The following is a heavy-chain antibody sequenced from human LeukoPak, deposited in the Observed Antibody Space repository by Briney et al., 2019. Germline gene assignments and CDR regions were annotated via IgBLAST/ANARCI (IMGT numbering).Heavy chain of an antibody. CDR1: GYSIRTGYY. J-gene: IGHJ3*02. CDR2: VYHSGST. CDR3: ARSYFSVGAFDI. D-gene: IGHD2/OR15-2a*01. Sequence: SETLSLTCGVSGYSIRTGYYWGWVRQPPGKDLEWIGSVYHSGSTYYNPSLKSRVNILVDTSKNQFSLSLTSVTAADAAVYYCARSYFSVGAFDIWGQGTMVTVSS. V-gene: IGHV4-38-2*01.